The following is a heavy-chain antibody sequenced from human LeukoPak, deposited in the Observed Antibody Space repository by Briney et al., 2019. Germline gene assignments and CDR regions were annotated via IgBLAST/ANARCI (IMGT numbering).Heavy chain of an antibody. CDR1: GDSVSSNSAA. CDR2: TFYTSKWFN. CDR3: ARRRYYDYSGYFDY. D-gene: IGHD3-16*01. V-gene: IGHV6-1*01. J-gene: IGHJ4*02. Sequence: SQTLSLTCAISGDSVSSNSAAWNWFRQSPSRGLEWLGRTFYTSKWFNDYAVSVKSRITINPDTSKNQVSLHLNSVTPGDTAVYYCARRRYYDYSGYFDYWGQGTLVTVSS.